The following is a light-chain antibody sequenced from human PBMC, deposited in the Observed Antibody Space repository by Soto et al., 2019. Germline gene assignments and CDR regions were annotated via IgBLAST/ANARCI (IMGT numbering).Light chain of an antibody. CDR3: AAWDDTLSGL. CDR2: RNN. V-gene: IGLV1-47*01. J-gene: IGLJ1*01. Sequence: QPVLTQPPSASGTPGQRVTISCSGSSSNIGTNYVYWYRQLPGTAPKLLIYRNNQRPSGVPDRFSGSKSGTSASLAISGLRSEDEADYYCAAWDDTLSGLFGTGTKVTVL. CDR1: SSNIGTNY.